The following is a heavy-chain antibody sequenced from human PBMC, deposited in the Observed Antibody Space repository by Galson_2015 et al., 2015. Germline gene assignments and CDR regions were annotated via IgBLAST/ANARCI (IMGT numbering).Heavy chain of an antibody. V-gene: IGHV4-59*01. CDR3: GRVTVTTGEWYFDL. CDR2: IYYSGST. D-gene: IGHD4-17*01. CDR1: GGSFSTYY. J-gene: IGHJ2*01. Sequence: ETLSLTCTVSGGSFSTYYWSWIRQPPGKGLEWIGSIYYSGSTNYNPSLKSRVTISVDTSKNLCSLKLSSATAADTAMYYCGRVTVTTGEWYFDLWGRGTLVTVSS.